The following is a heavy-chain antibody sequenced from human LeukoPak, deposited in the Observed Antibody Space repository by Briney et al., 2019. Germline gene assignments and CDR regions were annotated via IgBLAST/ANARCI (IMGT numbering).Heavy chain of an antibody. CDR1: GGSISSYY. V-gene: IGHV4-59*08. CDR2: IYYSGST. Sequence: SETLSLTCTVSGGSISSYYWSWIRQPPGKGLEWIGYIYYSGSTNYNPSLKSRVTISVDTSKNQFSLKLSSVTAADTAVYYCARHLRVPVDYFDYWGQGTLVTVSS. J-gene: IGHJ4*02. CDR3: ARHLRVPVDYFDY. D-gene: IGHD4-23*01.